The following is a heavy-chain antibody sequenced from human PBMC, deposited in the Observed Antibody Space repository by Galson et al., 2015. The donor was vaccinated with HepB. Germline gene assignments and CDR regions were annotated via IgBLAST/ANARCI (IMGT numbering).Heavy chain of an antibody. J-gene: IGHJ4*02. CDR2: IIPILGIA. Sequence: SVKVSCKASGGTFSSYTISWVRQAPGQGLEWMGRIIPILGIANYAQKFQGRVTITADKSTSTAYMELSGLRSEDTAVYYCARDEAVAGPSAGDYWGQGTLVTVSS. CDR1: GGTFSSYT. CDR3: ARDEAVAGPSAGDY. V-gene: IGHV1-69*04. D-gene: IGHD6-19*01.